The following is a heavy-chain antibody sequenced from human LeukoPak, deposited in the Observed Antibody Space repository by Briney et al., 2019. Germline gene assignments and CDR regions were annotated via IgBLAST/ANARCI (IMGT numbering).Heavy chain of an antibody. CDR2: MNPNSGNT. J-gene: IGHJ1*01. Sequence: ASVKVSCKASGYTFTSYDINWVRQATGQGLEWMGWMNPNSGNTGYAQKFQGRVTMTRNTSISTAYMELSSLRSEDTAVYYCARGESRLLWFGELLPAEYFQHWGQGTLVTVSS. V-gene: IGHV1-8*01. D-gene: IGHD3-10*01. CDR1: GYTFTSYD. CDR3: ARGESRLLWFGELLPAEYFQH.